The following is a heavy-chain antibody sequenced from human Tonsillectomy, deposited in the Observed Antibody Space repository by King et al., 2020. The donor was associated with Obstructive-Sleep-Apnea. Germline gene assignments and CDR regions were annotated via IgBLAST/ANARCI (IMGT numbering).Heavy chain of an antibody. J-gene: IGHJ4*02. CDR3: AREGITDGGGDCPFDY. D-gene: IGHD2-21*02. CDR2: IKEDGSET. V-gene: IGHV3-7*01. CDR1: GFTFSSYY. Sequence: VQLVESGGGLVQPGESLRLSCAASGFTFSSYYMSWVRQAPGKGLEWVANIKEDGSETYYVDSVRGRFTISRDNAKNSLFLQMNSLSAEDTAVYYCAREGITDGGGDCPFDYGGQGSLVTASS.